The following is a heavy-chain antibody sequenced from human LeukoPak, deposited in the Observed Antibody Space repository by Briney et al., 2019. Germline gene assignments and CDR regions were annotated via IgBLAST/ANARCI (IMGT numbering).Heavy chain of an antibody. CDR3: ARENWNDEIGWFDP. V-gene: IGHV1-69*04. J-gene: IGHJ5*02. D-gene: IGHD1-1*01. Sequence: GPPVKVSFKASGGTFSSYAISWVRQAPGQGLEWMGRIIPILGIANYAQKFQGRVTITADKSTSTAYMELSSLRSEDTAVYYCARENWNDEIGWFDPWGQGTLVTVSS. CDR1: GGTFSSYA. CDR2: IIPILGIA.